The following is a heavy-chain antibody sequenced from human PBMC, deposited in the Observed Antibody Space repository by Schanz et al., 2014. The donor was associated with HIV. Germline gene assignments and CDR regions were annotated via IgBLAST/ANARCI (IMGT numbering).Heavy chain of an antibody. Sequence: QVQLVESGGGVVQPGRSLRLSCAASGFTFSGYGMYWVRQAPGKGLEWGASISHDGSDEHYGDSVRGRFAISRDNSKNTLLLQMNSLGAEDTAVYYCAKEGSSFSSTYYDSWGQGTLVTVSS. J-gene: IGHJ4*02. V-gene: IGHV3-30*18. CDR3: AKEGSSFSSTYYDS. D-gene: IGHD3-10*01. CDR1: GFTFSGYG. CDR2: ISHDGSDE.